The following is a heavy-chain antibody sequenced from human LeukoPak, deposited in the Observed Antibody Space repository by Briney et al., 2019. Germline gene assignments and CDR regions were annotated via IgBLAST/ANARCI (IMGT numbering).Heavy chain of an antibody. V-gene: IGHV4-30-4*08. Sequence: SETLSLTCTVSGGSISSGDYYWSWIRQPPGKGLEWIGYIYYSGSTYYNPSLKSRITISVDTSKNQFSLKLSSVTAADTAVYYCARPLKYYYGSGTSYGMDVWGQGTTVTVSS. J-gene: IGHJ6*02. D-gene: IGHD3-10*01. CDR1: GGSISSGDYY. CDR2: IYYSGST. CDR3: ARPLKYYYGSGTSYGMDV.